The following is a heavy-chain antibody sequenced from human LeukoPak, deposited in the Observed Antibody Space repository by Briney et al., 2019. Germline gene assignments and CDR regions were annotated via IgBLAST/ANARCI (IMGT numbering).Heavy chain of an antibody. J-gene: IGHJ6*02. CDR3: ARSSSWYQGMDV. CDR1: GGSVSSSDYY. CDR2: IYYSGST. D-gene: IGHD6-13*01. Sequence: SETLSLTCTVSGGSVSSSDYYWTWIRQPPGKELEWIGYIYYSGSTNYNPSLKSRVTISVDTSKNQFSLKLSSVTAADTAVYYCARSSSWYQGMDVWGQGTTVTVSS. V-gene: IGHV4-61*08.